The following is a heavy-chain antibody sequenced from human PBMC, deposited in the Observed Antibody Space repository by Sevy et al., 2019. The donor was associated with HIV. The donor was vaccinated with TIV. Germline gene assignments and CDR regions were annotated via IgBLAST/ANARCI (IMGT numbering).Heavy chain of an antibody. D-gene: IGHD3-3*01. CDR1: GFTFDSYA. CDR2: ISGIGYAT. V-gene: IGHV3-23*01. J-gene: IGHJ4*02. CDR3: AKERVTVFGVVVTFDS. Sequence: GGSLRLSCAASGFTFDSYAMHWVRQVAGKGLEWVSTISGIGYATYYADSVKGRFIISRDTSRNTLYLQMNSLRVEDSAVYFCAKERVTVFGVVVTFDSWGQGTLVTVSS.